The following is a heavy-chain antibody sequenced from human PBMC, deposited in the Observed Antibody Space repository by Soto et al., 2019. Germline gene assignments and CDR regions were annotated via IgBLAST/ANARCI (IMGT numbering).Heavy chain of an antibody. Sequence: ASVKVSCKASGYTFTSYDINWVRQATGQGLEWMGWMNPNSGNTGYAQKFQGRVTITADESTSTAYMELSSLRSEDTAVYYCARVEDNGSGWYQELDYWGQGTLVTVSS. V-gene: IGHV1-8*01. D-gene: IGHD6-19*01. J-gene: IGHJ4*02. CDR1: GYTFTSYD. CDR2: MNPNSGNT. CDR3: ARVEDNGSGWYQELDY.